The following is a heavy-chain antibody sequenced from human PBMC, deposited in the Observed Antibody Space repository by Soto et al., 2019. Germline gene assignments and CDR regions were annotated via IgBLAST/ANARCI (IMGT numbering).Heavy chain of an antibody. CDR3: AALFHSGSYSVYYYYGMDV. J-gene: IGHJ6*02. D-gene: IGHD1-26*01. CDR2: IVVGSGNT. CDR1: GFTFTSSA. V-gene: IGHV1-58*01. Sequence: SVKVSCKVSGFTFTSSAVQWVRQARGQRLEWIGWIVVGSGNTNYAQKFQERVTITRDMSTSTAYMELSSLRSEDTAVYYCAALFHSGSYSVYYYYGMDVWGQGTTVTVSS.